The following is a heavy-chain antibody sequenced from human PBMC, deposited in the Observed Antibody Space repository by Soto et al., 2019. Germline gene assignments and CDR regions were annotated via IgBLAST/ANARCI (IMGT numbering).Heavy chain of an antibody. J-gene: IGHJ6*03. Sequence: GGSLRLCCAASGFTVSSNYMSWVRQAPGKGLEWVSVIYSGGSTYYADSVKGRFTISRDNSKNTLYLQMNSLRAEDTAVYYCARYIVLMVYASHYYMDVWGKGTTVTVSS. D-gene: IGHD2-8*01. V-gene: IGHV3-66*01. CDR1: GFTVSSNY. CDR2: IYSGGST. CDR3: ARYIVLMVYASHYYMDV.